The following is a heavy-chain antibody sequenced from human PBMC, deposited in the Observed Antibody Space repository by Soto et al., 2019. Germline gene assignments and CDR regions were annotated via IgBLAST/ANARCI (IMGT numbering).Heavy chain of an antibody. CDR1: GASISSPY. CDR2: VHYSGGT. CDR3: ARGYYDSRGQSNTFDV. Sequence: SETLSLTCTVSGASISSPYWSWIRQSPGKGLEWIGYVHYSGGTKDNPSLNGRVSLSIDTSKNQFSLKLSSVAAADTAVYYCARGYYDSRGQSNTFDVWGQGTMVTVSS. J-gene: IGHJ3*01. D-gene: IGHD3-22*01. V-gene: IGHV4-59*11.